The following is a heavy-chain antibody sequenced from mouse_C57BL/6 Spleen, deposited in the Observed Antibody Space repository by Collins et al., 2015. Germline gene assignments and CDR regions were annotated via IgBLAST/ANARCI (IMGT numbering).Heavy chain of an antibody. V-gene: IGHV1-26*01. CDR1: GYTFTDYY. Sequence: EVQLQQSGPELVKPGASVKISCKASGYTFTDYYMNWVKQSHGKSLEWIGDINPNNGGTSYNQKFKGKATLTVDKSSSTAYMELRSLTSEDSAVYYCARLDSSAWFAYWGQGTLVTVSA. CDR2: INPNNGGT. J-gene: IGHJ3*01. CDR3: ARLDSSAWFAY. D-gene: IGHD3-2*02.